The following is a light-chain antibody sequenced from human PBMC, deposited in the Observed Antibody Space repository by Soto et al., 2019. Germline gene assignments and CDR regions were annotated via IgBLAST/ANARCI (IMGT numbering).Light chain of an antibody. CDR3: MHALQTPQP. CDR2: LGY. J-gene: IGKJ1*01. Sequence: DIVSTHTTLSMPVTAGEPASMSCRSSQRLLRSNGYNYLDWYLHKPGQSTQLLIYLGYNRSSGGPDRFSGSGSGTDFTLKISRVEAEDDGVDYCMHALQTPQPFGQRTKVDIK. V-gene: IGKV2-28*01. CDR1: QRLLRSNGYNY.